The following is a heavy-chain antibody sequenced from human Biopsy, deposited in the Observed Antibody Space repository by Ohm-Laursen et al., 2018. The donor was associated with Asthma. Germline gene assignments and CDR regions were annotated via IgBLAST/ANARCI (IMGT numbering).Heavy chain of an antibody. CDR3: AKEVFPGWELRRGPDS. D-gene: IGHD1-26*01. Sequence: SLRLSCSASGFTFSNYGMHWVRQAPGKGLDWVAVISFDGSNKNYTDSVKGRFTISRDDSRNTLHLEMNSLRAEDTAVYFCAKEVFPGWELRRGPDSWGQGTLVTVSS. V-gene: IGHV3-30*18. CDR2: ISFDGSNK. J-gene: IGHJ4*02. CDR1: GFTFSNYG.